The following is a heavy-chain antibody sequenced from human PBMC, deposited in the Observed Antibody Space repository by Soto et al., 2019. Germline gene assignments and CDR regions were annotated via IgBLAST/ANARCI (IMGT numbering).Heavy chain of an antibody. V-gene: IGHV4-30-4*01. CDR3: ARSSDSSWNFDY. CDR1: GGSISSGDYY. CDR2: IYYSGST. J-gene: IGHJ4*02. D-gene: IGHD6-13*01. Sequence: SETLSLTCTVSGGSISSGDYYWSWIRQPPGKGLEWIGYIYYSGSTYYNPSLKSRVTISVDTSKNQFSLKLSSVTAADTAVYYCARSSDSSWNFDYWGQGTLVTVSS.